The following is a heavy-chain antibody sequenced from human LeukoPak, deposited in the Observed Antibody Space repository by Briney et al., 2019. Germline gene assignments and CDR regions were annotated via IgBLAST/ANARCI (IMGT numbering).Heavy chain of an antibody. J-gene: IGHJ2*01. CDR1: GFTFSSYG. V-gene: IGHV3-30*18. CDR3: AKDLCSTVVTPLCWYFDL. Sequence: GRSPRLSCAASGFTFSSYGMHWVRQAPGKGLEWVAVISYDGSNKYYADSVKGRFTISRDNSKNTLYLQMNSLRAEDTAVYYCAKDLCSTVVTPLCWYFDLWGRGTLVTVSS. D-gene: IGHD4-23*01. CDR2: ISYDGSNK.